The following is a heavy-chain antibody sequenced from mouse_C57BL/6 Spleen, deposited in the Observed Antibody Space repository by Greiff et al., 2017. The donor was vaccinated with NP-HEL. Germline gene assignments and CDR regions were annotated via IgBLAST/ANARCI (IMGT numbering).Heavy chain of an antibody. CDR1: GFTFSDYG. J-gene: IGHJ3*01. CDR2: ISSGSSTI. CDR3: ARRALPAWFAY. D-gene: IGHD3-3*01. V-gene: IGHV5-17*01. Sequence: DVKLVESGGGLVKPGGSLKLSCAASGFTFSDYGMHWVRQAPEKGLEWVAYISSGSSTIYYADTVKGRFTISRDNAKNTLFLQMTSLRSEDTAMYYCARRALPAWFAYWGQGTLVTVSA.